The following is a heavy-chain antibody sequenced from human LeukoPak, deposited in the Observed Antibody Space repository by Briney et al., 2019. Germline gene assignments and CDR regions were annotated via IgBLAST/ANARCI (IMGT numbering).Heavy chain of an antibody. CDR1: GFTFSSYA. CDR3: ARGAGTTSPIDY. D-gene: IGHD1-7*01. J-gene: IGHJ4*02. CDR2: ISSNGGST. Sequence: GGSLRLSCAASGFTFSSYAMHWVRQAPGKGLEYVSAISSNGGSTYYANSVKGRFTIPKDNSKNTLYLQMGSLRAEDMAVYYCARGAGTTSPIDYWGQGTLVTVSS. V-gene: IGHV3-64*01.